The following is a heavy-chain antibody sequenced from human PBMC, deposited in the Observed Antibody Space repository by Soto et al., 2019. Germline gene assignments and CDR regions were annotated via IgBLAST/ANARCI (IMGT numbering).Heavy chain of an antibody. Sequence: QVQLQESGPGLVKPSQTLSLTCPVSGGSISSGDYYWSWIRHPPGKGLEWIGYIYYSGSTYYNPSLKSRVTISVDTSKNQLSLKLSSVTAADTSVYYCARGSGSHFYLSAQYNWFDPWCQGTLVTVSS. CDR1: GGSISSGDYY. CDR3: ARGSGSHFYLSAQYNWFDP. D-gene: IGHD3-10*01. J-gene: IGHJ5*02. CDR2: IYYSGST. V-gene: IGHV4-30-4*01.